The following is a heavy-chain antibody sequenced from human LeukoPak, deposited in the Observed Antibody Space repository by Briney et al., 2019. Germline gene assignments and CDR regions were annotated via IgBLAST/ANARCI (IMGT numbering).Heavy chain of an antibody. CDR3: ARETSQKGAHYMDV. CDR1: GYSISTGYY. J-gene: IGHJ6*03. V-gene: IGHV4-38-2*02. D-gene: IGHD3-16*01. CDR2: FYHGGST. Sequence: PSETLSLTCTVSGYSISTGYYWDWIRQPPGKGLEWTGTFYHGGSTYYNPSLKSRVTISVDTSKNQFSLNLTSVTAAYTAVYYCARETSQKGAHYMDVWGKGTTVTISS.